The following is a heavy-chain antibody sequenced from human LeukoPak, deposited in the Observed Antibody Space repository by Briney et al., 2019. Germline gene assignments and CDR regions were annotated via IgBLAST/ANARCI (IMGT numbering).Heavy chain of an antibody. CDR1: GYTFTGYY. CDR2: ISAYNGNT. J-gene: IGHJ4*02. CDR3: ARVGRLKYSSSWYGY. D-gene: IGHD6-13*01. V-gene: IGHV1-2*02. Sequence: ASVKVSCKASGYTFTGYYMHWVRQAPGQGLEWMGWISAYNGNTNYAQKLQGRVTMTRDTSISTAYMELSRLRSDDTAVYYCARVGRLKYSSSWYGYWGQGTLVTVSS.